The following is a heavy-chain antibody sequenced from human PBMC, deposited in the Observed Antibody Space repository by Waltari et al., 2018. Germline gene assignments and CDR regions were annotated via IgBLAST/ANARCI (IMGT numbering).Heavy chain of an antibody. CDR1: GFTFSSYA. D-gene: IGHD4-17*01. Sequence: EVQLVESGGGLVQPGGSLRLSCAASGFTFSSYAMSWVRQAPGKGLEWVSAISGSGGSTYYADSVKGRFTSSRDNSKNTLYLQMNSLRAEDTAVYYCAKDQVDYGDYYYYGMDVWGQGTTVTVSS. CDR3: AKDQVDYGDYYYYGMDV. CDR2: ISGSGGST. V-gene: IGHV3-23*04. J-gene: IGHJ6*02.